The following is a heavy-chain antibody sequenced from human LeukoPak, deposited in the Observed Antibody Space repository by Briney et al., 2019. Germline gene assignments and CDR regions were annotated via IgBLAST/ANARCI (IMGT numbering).Heavy chain of an antibody. CDR2: ISSSSFKI. J-gene: IGHJ4*02. CDR1: EFTFVRYA. V-gene: IGHV3-48*04. Sequence: GGSLRLSCAASEFTFVRYAMNWVRQAPGKGLEWVSYISSSSFKIGYADSVKGRFTISRDNSKNSLYLQMDSLRAEDTAVFYCAKRSGYTTGWFFDFWGQGTLVTVSS. D-gene: IGHD6-19*01. CDR3: AKRSGYTTGWFFDF.